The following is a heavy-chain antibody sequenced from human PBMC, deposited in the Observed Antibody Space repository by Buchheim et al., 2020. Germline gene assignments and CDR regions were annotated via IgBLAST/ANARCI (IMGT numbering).Heavy chain of an antibody. J-gene: IGHJ4*02. V-gene: IGHV3-30-3*01. D-gene: IGHD3-22*01. Sequence: QVQLVESGGGVVQPGRSLRLSCAASGFTFSSYAMHWVRQAPGKGLEWVAVISYDGSNKYYADSVKGRFTISRDNSKNTLYLQMESLRAEDTAVYYCAREGLGYLYFDYWGQGTL. CDR1: GFTFSSYA. CDR3: AREGLGYLYFDY. CDR2: ISYDGSNK.